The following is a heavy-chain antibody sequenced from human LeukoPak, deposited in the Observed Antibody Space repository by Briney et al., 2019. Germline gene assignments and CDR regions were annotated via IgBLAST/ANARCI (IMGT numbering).Heavy chain of an antibody. D-gene: IGHD6-13*01. CDR2: INWNGGST. J-gene: IGHJ6*02. CDR1: GFTFDDYG. CDR3: AKDSHIAADYYYYGMDV. V-gene: IGHV3-20*04. Sequence: GGSLRLSCAASGFTFDDYGMSWVRQAPGKGLEWVSGINWNGGSTGYADSVKGRFTISRDNSKNTLYLQMNSLRAEDTAVYYCAKDSHIAADYYYYGMDVWGQGTTVTVSS.